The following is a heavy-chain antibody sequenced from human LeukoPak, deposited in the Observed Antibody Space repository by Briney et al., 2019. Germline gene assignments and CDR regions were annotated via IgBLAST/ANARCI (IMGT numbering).Heavy chain of an antibody. V-gene: IGHV3-48*04. J-gene: IGHJ4*02. Sequence: GGSLRLSCAASGFTFSSYAMSWVRQAPGKGLEWVSYISSSGSTIYYADSVKGRFTISRDNAKNSLYLQMNSLRAEDTAVYYCAKNYYDSTPDYWGQGTLVTVSS. CDR2: ISSSGSTI. CDR1: GFTFSSYA. CDR3: AKNYYDSTPDY. D-gene: IGHD3-22*01.